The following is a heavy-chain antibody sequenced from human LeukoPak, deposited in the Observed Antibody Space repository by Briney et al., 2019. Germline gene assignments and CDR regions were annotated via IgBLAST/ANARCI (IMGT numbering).Heavy chain of an antibody. CDR1: GGSISSSSYY. CDR3: ASRSAVPYYYYYGMDV. J-gene: IGHJ6*02. V-gene: IGHV4-39*01. CDR2: IYYSGST. Sequence: PSETLSLTCTVSGGSISSSSYYWGWIRQPPGKGLEWIGSIYYSGSTYYNPSHKSRVTISVDTSKNQFSLKLSSVTAADTAVYYCASRSAVPYYYYYGMDVWGQGTTVTVSS. D-gene: IGHD2-2*01.